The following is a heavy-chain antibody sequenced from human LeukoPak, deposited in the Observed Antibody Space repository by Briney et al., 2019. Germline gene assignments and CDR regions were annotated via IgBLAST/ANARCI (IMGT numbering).Heavy chain of an antibody. V-gene: IGHV3-48*03. CDR1: GFTFSTYE. J-gene: IGHJ4*02. Sequence: QSGGSLRLSCAASGFTFSTYEVNWVRQAPGKGLEWVSYISSSGTTIYYAASVKGRFTISRDNAKNSLYLQMNSLRAEDTALYYCAGVGRGYSYGYGYYFDYWGQGTLVTVSS. D-gene: IGHD5-18*01. CDR3: AGVGRGYSYGYGYYFDY. CDR2: ISSSGTTI.